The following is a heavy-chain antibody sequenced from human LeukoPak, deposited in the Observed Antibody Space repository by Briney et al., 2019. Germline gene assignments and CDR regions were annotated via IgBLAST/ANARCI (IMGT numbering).Heavy chain of an antibody. CDR2: IYPRDSAT. CDR3: VRPGLGFGDY. D-gene: IGHD3/OR15-3a*01. V-gene: IGHV5-51*01. Sequence: GESLEISCKGSGYSFSTYWIGWVRQMPGKGLEWMGIIYPRDSATRYRPSFQGQVTISADKSINTAYLQWSSLKASDSAMYYCVRPGLGFGDYWGQGTL. CDR1: GYSFSTYW. J-gene: IGHJ4*02.